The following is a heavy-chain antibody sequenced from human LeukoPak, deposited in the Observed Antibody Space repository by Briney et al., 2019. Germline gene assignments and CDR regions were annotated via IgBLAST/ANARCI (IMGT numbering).Heavy chain of an antibody. CDR3: AREVRGVKNAFDI. CDR1: GLTFSNYA. J-gene: IGHJ3*02. CDR2: ISYDGSNK. V-gene: IGHV3-30*04. Sequence: PGRSLRLSCAASGLTFSNYAMHWVRQAPGKGLEWVTVISYDGSNKFYADSVKGRFTISRDNSKNTLYLQMNSLRAEDTAVYYCAREVRGVKNAFDIWGQGTMVTVFS. D-gene: IGHD3-10*01.